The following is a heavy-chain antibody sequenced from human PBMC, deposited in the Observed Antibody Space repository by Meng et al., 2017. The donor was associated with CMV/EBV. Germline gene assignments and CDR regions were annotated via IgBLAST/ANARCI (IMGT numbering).Heavy chain of an antibody. J-gene: IGHJ5*02. CDR3: AKDLSFGYSSGVFDP. D-gene: IGHD5-18*01. Sequence: LSLTCAASGFTFSSYAMSWVRQAPGKGLEWVSGISASGGSTYYADSVKGRFTISRDNSKNTLFLQMNSLRAEDTAVYYCAKDLSFGYSSGVFDPWGQGTLVTVSS. V-gene: IGHV3-23*01. CDR1: GFTFSSYA. CDR2: ISASGGST.